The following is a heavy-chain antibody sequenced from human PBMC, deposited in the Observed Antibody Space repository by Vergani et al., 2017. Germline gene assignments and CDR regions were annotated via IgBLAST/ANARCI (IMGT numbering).Heavy chain of an antibody. Sequence: EVQLVQSGAEVKKPGESLKISCKGSGYSFTSYWIGWVRQMPGKGLEWMGIIYPGDSDTRYSPSFQGQVTISADKSLSTAYLQWSSLKASDTAMYYCARHRGWGLVVVAATPWYYYYGMDVWGQGTTVTVSS. CDR3: ARHRGWGLVVVAATPWYYYYGMDV. D-gene: IGHD2-15*01. V-gene: IGHV5-51*01. J-gene: IGHJ6*02. CDR2: IYPGDSDT. CDR1: GYSFTSYW.